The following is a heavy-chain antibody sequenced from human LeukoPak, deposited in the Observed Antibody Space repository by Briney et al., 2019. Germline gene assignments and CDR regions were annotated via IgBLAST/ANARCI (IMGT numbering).Heavy chain of an antibody. J-gene: IGHJ4*02. V-gene: IGHV3-7*01. CDR2: TNQEGSEK. D-gene: IGHD2-15*01. Sequence: GGSLRLSCVASGFRFSRYWMSWVRQAPGKGLEWVANTNQEGSEKYYVDSVKGRFTISRDNAKNSLHLQMNTLRVEDTAVYYCASIMVVAATDFDTWGQGTLVTVSS. CDR3: ASIMVVAATDFDT. CDR1: GFRFSRYW.